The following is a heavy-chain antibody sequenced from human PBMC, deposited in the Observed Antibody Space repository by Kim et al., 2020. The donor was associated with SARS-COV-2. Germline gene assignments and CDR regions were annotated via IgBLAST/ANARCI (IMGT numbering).Heavy chain of an antibody. Sequence: GGSLRLSCAASGFFFSDYYMSWIRQAPGKGLEWVSYISSSGTTIYYADSVKGQFTISRDNAKNSLYLQMNSLRAEDTAVYYCASDTSRDGFRYGQTADYKYGMDFWGQGTTVTVSS. V-gene: IGHV3-11*01. CDR3: ASDTSRDGFRYGQTADYKYGMDF. CDR1: GFFFSDYY. J-gene: IGHJ6*02. CDR2: ISSSGTTI. D-gene: IGHD2-2*01.